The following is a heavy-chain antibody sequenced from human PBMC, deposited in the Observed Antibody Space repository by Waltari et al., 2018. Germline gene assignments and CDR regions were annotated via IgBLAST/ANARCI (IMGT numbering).Heavy chain of an antibody. CDR3: ASGSNYYDSSAQESAFDI. J-gene: IGHJ3*02. D-gene: IGHD3-22*01. Sequence: QVQLVQSGAEVKKPGASVKVSCKASGYTFTSYGISWVRQAPGPGLEWMGWISAYNGNTNYAQKLQGRVTMTTDTSTSTAYMELRSLRSDDTAVYYCASGSNYYDSSAQESAFDIWGQGTMVTVSS. CDR2: ISAYNGNT. CDR1: GYTFTSYG. V-gene: IGHV1-18*01.